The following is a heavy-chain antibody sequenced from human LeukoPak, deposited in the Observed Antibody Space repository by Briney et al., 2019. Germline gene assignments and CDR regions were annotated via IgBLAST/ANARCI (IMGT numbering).Heavy chain of an antibody. CDR2: IYYSGST. D-gene: IGHD3-10*01. Sequence: PSETLSLTCTASGGSISSYYWSWIRQPPGKGLEWIGYIYYSGSTNYNPSLKSRVTISVDTSKNQFSLKLSSVTAADTAVYYCARTTGNVLLWFGGDYYFDYWGQGTLVTVSS. V-gene: IGHV4-59*08. CDR1: GGSISSYY. J-gene: IGHJ4*02. CDR3: ARTTGNVLLWFGGDYYFDY.